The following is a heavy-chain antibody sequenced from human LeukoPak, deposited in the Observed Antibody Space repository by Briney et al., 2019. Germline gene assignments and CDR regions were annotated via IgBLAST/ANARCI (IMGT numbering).Heavy chain of an antibody. J-gene: IGHJ4*02. CDR3: AREHSGWYEYYFDY. Sequence: PGGSLRLSCAASGFTFSSYATHWVRQAPGKGLEWVAVISYDGSNKYYADSVKGRFTISRDNSKNTLYLQMNSLRAEDTAVYYCAREHSGWYEYYFDYWGQGTLVTVSS. D-gene: IGHD6-19*01. CDR2: ISYDGSNK. CDR1: GFTFSSYA. V-gene: IGHV3-30-3*01.